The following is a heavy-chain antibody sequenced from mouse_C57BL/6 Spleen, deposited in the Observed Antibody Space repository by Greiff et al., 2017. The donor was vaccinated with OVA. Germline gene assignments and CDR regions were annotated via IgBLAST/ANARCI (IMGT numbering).Heavy chain of an antibody. J-gene: IGHJ1*03. D-gene: IGHD2-3*01. V-gene: IGHV1-61*01. CDR3: ASGGYFTFDV. CDR1: GYTFTSYW. Sequence: QVQLQQPGAELVRPGSSVKLSCKASGYTFTSYWMDWVKQRPGQGLEWIGNIYPSDSETHYNQKFKDKATLTVDKSSSTAYMQLSSLTSEDSAVYYCASGGYFTFDVWGTGTPVTVSS. CDR2: IYPSDSET.